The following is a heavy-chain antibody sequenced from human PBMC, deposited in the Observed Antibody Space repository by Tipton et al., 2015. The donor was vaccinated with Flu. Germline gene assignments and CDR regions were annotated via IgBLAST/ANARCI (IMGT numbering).Heavy chain of an antibody. J-gene: IGHJ6*02. CDR2: INHSGST. V-gene: IGHV4-34*01. CDR1: GGSFSDNY. Sequence: TLSLTCAVYGGSFSDNYWSWIRQPPGKGLEWIGEINHSGSTNYNPSLKSRVTVSLDTSKNQFSLKLTSVTAADTAVYYCARGKGQRRKVATNRYYHYGMDVWGQGTTVTVSS. CDR3: ARGKGQRRKVATNRYYHYGMDV. D-gene: IGHD5-12*01.